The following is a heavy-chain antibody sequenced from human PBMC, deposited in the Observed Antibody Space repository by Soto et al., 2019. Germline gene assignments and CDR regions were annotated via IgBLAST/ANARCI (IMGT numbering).Heavy chain of an antibody. CDR3: AKDRYGYCSGGSCYIDAHDI. CDR1: EFTFSTCA. CDR2: ISSGGSK. J-gene: IGHJ3*02. D-gene: IGHD2-15*01. Sequence: GGSLSVSCAASEFTFSTCAMSGFRQAPGKGMEWVSSISSGGSKYYADSVKGRFTISRDNSKNTLYLQMNSLRAEDTAVYYCAKDRYGYCSGGSCYIDAHDIWAQRTTVPVSS. V-gene: IGHV3-23*01.